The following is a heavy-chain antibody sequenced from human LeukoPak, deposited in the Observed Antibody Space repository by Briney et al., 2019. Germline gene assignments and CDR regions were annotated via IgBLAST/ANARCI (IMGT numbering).Heavy chain of an antibody. CDR3: ARGVRLVAGGGRPSYYFDY. CDR2: MNPNSGNT. V-gene: IGHV1-8*02. D-gene: IGHD3-16*01. J-gene: IGHJ4*02. CDR1: GYTFTGYY. Sequence: ASVKVSCKASGYTFTGYYMHWVRQAPGQGLEWMGWMNPNSGNTGYAQKFQGRVTMTRNTSISTAYMELSSLRSEDTAVYYCARGVRLVAGGGRPSYYFDYWGQGTLVTVSS.